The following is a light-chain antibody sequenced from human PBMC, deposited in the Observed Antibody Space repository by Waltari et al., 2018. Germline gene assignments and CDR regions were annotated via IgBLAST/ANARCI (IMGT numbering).Light chain of an antibody. CDR3: QTGGHGTWV. V-gene: IGLV4-69*01. Sequence: QLVLTQSPSASASLGASVRLTCTLDSGHTSHIIAWHQQQPEKGPRYLMKVNSDGSHSKSDEIPDRFSGSGSGAERYLTISNVQSEDEADYYCQTGGHGTWVFGGGTKLTFL. CDR2: VNSDGSH. J-gene: IGLJ3*02. CDR1: SGHTSHI.